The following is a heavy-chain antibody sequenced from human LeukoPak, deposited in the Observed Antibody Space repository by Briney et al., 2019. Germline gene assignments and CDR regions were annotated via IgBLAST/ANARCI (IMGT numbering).Heavy chain of an antibody. Sequence: GGSLRLSCVGSGFNVATNNMYWVRQAPGKGLECVSTFLAGGLLDYADSVRDRFTISRDTSKNTLYLQMNSLSAEDTAVYYCGRRFCNSCPLDFWGQGTLVTVSS. CDR2: FLAGGLL. J-gene: IGHJ4*02. CDR1: GFNVATNN. V-gene: IGHV3-66*04. D-gene: IGHD2-21*01. CDR3: GRRFCNSCPLDF.